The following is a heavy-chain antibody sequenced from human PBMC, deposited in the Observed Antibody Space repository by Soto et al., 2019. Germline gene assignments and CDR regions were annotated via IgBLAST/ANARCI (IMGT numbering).Heavy chain of an antibody. CDR2: INHSGST. D-gene: IGHD3-3*01. V-gene: IGHV4-34*01. CDR1: GGSFSCYY. CDR3: ERVRGYYDFWSGTYYYYYGMDV. Sequence: SETLSLTCAVYGGSFSCYYWSWIRQPPGKGLEWIGEINHSGSTNYNPSLKSRVTISVDTSKNQFSLKLSSVTAADTAVYYCERVRGYYDFWSGTYYYYYGMDVWGQGTTVTVSS. J-gene: IGHJ6*02.